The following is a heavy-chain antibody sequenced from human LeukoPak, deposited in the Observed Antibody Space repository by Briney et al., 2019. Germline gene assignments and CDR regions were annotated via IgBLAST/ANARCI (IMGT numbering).Heavy chain of an antibody. CDR2: INHSGST. V-gene: IGHV4-34*01. CDR3: AARGYSYGFFY. CDR1: GGSFSGYY. J-gene: IGHJ4*02. Sequence: PSETLSLTCAVYGGSFSGYYWSWIRQPPGKGLEWIGEINHSGSTNYNPSLKSRVTISVDTSKNQFSLKLSSVTAADTAVYYCAARGYSYGFFYWGQGTLVTVSS. D-gene: IGHD5-18*01.